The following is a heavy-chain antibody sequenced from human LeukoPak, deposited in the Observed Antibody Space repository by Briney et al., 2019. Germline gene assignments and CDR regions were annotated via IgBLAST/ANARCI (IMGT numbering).Heavy chain of an antibody. CDR3: AKVRANRFASFDY. V-gene: IGHV3-53*01. J-gene: IGHJ4*02. Sequence: GGSLRLSCAASGFTVSNNYMRWVRQAPGKGLEWVSLIYSGGSTYYADSVKGRFTISRDNSKITLYLQMNSLRAEDTAVYYCAKVRANRFASFDYWGQGTLVTVSS. CDR2: IYSGGST. D-gene: IGHD1/OR15-1a*01. CDR1: GFTVSNNY.